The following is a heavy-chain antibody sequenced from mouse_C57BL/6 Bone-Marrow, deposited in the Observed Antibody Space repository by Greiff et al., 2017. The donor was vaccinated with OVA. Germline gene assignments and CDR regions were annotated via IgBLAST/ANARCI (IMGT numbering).Heavy chain of an antibody. Sequence: QVQLKESGAELVRPGASVKLSCKASGYTFTDYYINWVKQRPGQGLEWIARIYPGSGNTYYNEKFKGKATLTAEKSSSTAYMQLSSLTSEDSAVYFCARQLRAMDYWGQGTSVTVSS. V-gene: IGHV1-76*01. CDR2: IYPGSGNT. CDR3: ARQLRAMDY. CDR1: GYTFTDYY. J-gene: IGHJ4*01. D-gene: IGHD3-2*02.